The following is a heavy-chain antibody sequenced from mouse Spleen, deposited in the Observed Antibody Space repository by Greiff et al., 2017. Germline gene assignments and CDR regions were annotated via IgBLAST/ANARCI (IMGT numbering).Heavy chain of an antibody. D-gene: IGHD2-4*01. CDR2: IYYSGTI. J-gene: IGHJ4*01. V-gene: IGHV3-5*02. CDR3: ARSMITTGYAMDY. Sequence: VQLQQSGPGLVKPSQTVSLTCTVTGISITTGNYRWSWIRQFPGNKLEWIGYIYYSGTITYNPSLTSRTTITRDTSKNQFFLEMNSLTAEDTATYYCARSMITTGYAMDYWGQGTSVTVSS. CDR1: GISITTGNYR.